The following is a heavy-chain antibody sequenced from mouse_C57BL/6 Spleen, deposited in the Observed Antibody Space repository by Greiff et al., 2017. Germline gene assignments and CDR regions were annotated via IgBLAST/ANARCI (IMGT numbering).Heavy chain of an antibody. V-gene: IGHV3-3*01. Sequence: EVQLQESGPSLVRPSPTLSLSCTVTGFSFNSYCYWFLIRQLPGNQLEYIGYTFYSGITNYNPSLESLTYITRDTSKNQFSLKLSTVTTEDTATYYCARAYNNYAMDYWGQGTSVTVSS. CDR1: GFSFNSYCY. J-gene: IGHJ4*01. D-gene: IGHD1-3*01. CDR3: ARAYNNYAMDY. CDR2: TFYSGIT.